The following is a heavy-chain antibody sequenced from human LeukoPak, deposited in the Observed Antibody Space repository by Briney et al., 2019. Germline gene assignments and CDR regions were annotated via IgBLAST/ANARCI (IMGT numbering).Heavy chain of an antibody. V-gene: IGHV3-33*01. CDR1: GFTFSSYG. D-gene: IGHD3-22*01. CDR3: ARDDLSSGLGDDAFDI. Sequence: GGSLRLSCAASGFTFSSYGMHWVRQAPGMGLEWVAVIWYDESNEYYADSVKGRFTISRDNSKNTLYLQMNSLRAEDTAVYYCARDDLSSGLGDDAFDIWGQGTMVTVSS. CDR2: IWYDESNE. J-gene: IGHJ3*02.